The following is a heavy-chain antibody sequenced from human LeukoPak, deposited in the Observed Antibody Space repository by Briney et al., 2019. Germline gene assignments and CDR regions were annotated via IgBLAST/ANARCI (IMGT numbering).Heavy chain of an antibody. CDR3: ARGARMPDGGKRTFDS. Sequence: SETLSLTCAVYGGSFSGNYWTWIRQPPGKGLEWIGEINHSGSTNYSPSLKSRLTISVDTSKNQFSLRLSTVTAADTAVYYCARGARMPDGGKRTFDSWGQGTLVTVSA. V-gene: IGHV4-34*01. J-gene: IGHJ4*02. CDR1: GGSFSGNY. CDR2: INHSGST. D-gene: IGHD4-23*01.